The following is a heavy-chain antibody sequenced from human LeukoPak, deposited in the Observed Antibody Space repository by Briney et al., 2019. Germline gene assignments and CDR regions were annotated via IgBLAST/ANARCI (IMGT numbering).Heavy chain of an antibody. D-gene: IGHD6-6*01. CDR3: ARGRSSSSSDDY. CDR1: GGSISSYY. CDR2: VYYSGST. J-gene: IGHJ4*02. V-gene: IGHV4-59*01. Sequence: SETLSLTCTVSGGSISSYYWSWIRQPPGKGLEWIGYVYYSGSTNYNPSLKSRVTISVDTSKNQFSLKLSSVTAADTAVYYCARGRSSSSSDDYWGQGTLVTVSS.